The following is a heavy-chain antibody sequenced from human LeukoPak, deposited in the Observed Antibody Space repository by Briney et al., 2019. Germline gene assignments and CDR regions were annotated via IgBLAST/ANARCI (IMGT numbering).Heavy chain of an antibody. CDR2: ISYDGSNK. CDR1: GFTFSSYA. J-gene: IGHJ4*02. Sequence: PGRSLRLSCAASGFTFSSYAMHWVRQAPGKGLEWVAVISYDGSNKYYADSVKGRFTISRDNSKNTLYLQMNSLRAEDTAVYYCAKDRAYYSDSSGYYLVRAYDYWGQGTLVTVSS. V-gene: IGHV3-30*04. D-gene: IGHD3-22*01. CDR3: AKDRAYYSDSSGYYLVRAYDY.